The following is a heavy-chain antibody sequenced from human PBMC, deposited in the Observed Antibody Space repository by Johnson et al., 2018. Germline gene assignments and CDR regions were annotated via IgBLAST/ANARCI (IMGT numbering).Heavy chain of an antibody. J-gene: IGHJ1*01. CDR2: IWHDGSNK. CDR1: GFTFRSYA. Sequence: QVQLVESGGGVVQPGRSLRLSCAASGFTFRSYAMHWVRQAPGKGLEWVAVIWHDGSNKFYADSVKGRFTVSRDNSKNTLHLQMNSLGADDTALYYWASDQSALTSSYFQQWGQGTLVSVSS. V-gene: IGHV3-33*01. CDR3: ASDQSALTSSYFQQ. D-gene: IGHD3-9*01.